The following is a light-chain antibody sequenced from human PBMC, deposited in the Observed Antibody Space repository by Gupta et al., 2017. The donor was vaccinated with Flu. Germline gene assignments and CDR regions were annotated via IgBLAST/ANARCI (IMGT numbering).Light chain of an antibody. V-gene: IGLV6-57*03. CDR3: QSYESTTVV. CDR2: EDN. J-gene: IGLJ2*01. CDR1: SGSIGSSY. Sequence: NFMLTQPHSVSESPGKTVTISCTRSSGSIGSSYVQWYQQRPGSAPATVIYEDNLRPSGVPDRFSGSIDSSSNSASLTISGLRPEDEADYYCQSYESTTVVFGGGTKLTVV.